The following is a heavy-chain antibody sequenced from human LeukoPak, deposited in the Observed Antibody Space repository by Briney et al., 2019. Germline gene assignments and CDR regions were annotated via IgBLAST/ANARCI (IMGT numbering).Heavy chain of an antibody. CDR2: IWYDGSNK. D-gene: IGHD2-15*01. Sequence: GRSLRLSCAASGFTFSSYGMHWVRQAPGKGLEWVAVIWYDGSNKYYADSVKGRFTISRDNSKNTLYLQMNSLRAEDTAVYYCAKGLDWYCSGGSCYNIDYWGQGTLVTVCS. V-gene: IGHV3-33*06. CDR1: GFTFSSYG. CDR3: AKGLDWYCSGGSCYNIDY. J-gene: IGHJ4*02.